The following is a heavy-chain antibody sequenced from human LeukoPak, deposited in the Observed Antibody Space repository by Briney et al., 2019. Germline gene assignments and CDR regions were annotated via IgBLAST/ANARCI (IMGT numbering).Heavy chain of an antibody. CDR3: ARGSPIVTTNGYFNY. CDR2: MIHSGIT. CDR1: GGSFSGYY. V-gene: IGHV4-34*01. Sequence: PSETLSLTCAVYGGSFSGYYWSWIRQPPGKGLEWIGEMIHSGITNYNPSPTSRVTISVDTSKSQFSLKLRSVAASDTAVYYCARGSPIVTTNGYFNYWGQGTLVTVSS. J-gene: IGHJ4*02. D-gene: IGHD5-12*01.